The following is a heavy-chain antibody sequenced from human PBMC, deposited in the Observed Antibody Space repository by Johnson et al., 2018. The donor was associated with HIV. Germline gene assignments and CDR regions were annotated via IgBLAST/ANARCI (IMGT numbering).Heavy chain of an antibody. CDR1: GIIFSHYG. V-gene: IGHV3-30*03. D-gene: IGHD2-21*02. Sequence: QVQLVESGGGVVQPGRSLRLSCAVSGIIFSHYGMHWVRQAPGKGLEWVALISYDGSKKYYADSVKGRFTISRDNSKNSLYLQMNSLRAEDTAVYYCARAPRAFCDGDCYPNAFGIWGQGTMVTVYS. CDR3: ARAPRAFCDGDCYPNAFGI. J-gene: IGHJ3*02. CDR2: ISYDGSKK.